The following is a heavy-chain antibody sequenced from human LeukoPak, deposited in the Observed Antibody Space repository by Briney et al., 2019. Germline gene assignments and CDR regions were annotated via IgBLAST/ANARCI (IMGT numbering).Heavy chain of an antibody. CDR1: GFTFSSYG. D-gene: IGHD6-19*01. CDR2: IRYDGSNK. V-gene: IGHV3-30*02. CDR3: ARGSKAVLFTRDHYMDV. J-gene: IGHJ6*03. Sequence: GGSLRLSCAASGFTFSSYGIRWVRQAPGKGLEWVAFIRYDGSNKYYADSVKGRFTISRDNSKNTLYLQMNSLRAEDTAMYYCARGSKAVLFTRDHYMDVWGKGTTVTISS.